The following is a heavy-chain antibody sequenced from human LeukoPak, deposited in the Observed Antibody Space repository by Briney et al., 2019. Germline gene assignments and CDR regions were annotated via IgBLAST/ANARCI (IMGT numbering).Heavy chain of an antibody. J-gene: IGHJ4*02. CDR3: TKGSSSGPARYYFDY. CDR1: GFTFSDYY. D-gene: IGHD3-22*01. CDR2: ISPGSSTI. Sequence: GGSLRLSCAASGFTFSDYYMSWIRQAPGKGLEWVSYISPGSSTISYADSVKGRFTISRDNAKNSLYLQMNSLRAEDTAVYYCTKGSSSGPARYYFDYWGQGTLVTVSS. V-gene: IGHV3-11*01.